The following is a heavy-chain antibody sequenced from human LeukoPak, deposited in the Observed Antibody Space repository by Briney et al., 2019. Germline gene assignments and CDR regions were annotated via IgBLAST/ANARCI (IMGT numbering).Heavy chain of an antibody. D-gene: IGHD2-2*01. V-gene: IGHV3-74*01. CDR2: INSDGSST. CDR3: VRGEYCSSTSCYYNWFDP. CDR1: GFTFSSYW. J-gene: IGHJ5*02. Sequence: PGGSLRLSCAASGFTFSSYWMHWDRQAPGKGLVWVSRINSDGSSTNYADSVKGRFTISRDNAKNTLYLQMNSLRAEDTAVYYCVRGEYCSSTSCYYNWFDPWGQGTLVTVSS.